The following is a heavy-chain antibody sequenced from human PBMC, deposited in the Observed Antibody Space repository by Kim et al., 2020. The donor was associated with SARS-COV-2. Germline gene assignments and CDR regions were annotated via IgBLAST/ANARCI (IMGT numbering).Heavy chain of an antibody. Sequence: YSPSFQGQVDISVDKSVSTAYLRWSSLRASDTAMYYCARRGSGNYDYFDYWGKGTLVTVSS. V-gene: IGHV5-51*01. CDR3: ARRGSGNYDYFDY. J-gene: IGHJ4*02. D-gene: IGHD1-26*01.